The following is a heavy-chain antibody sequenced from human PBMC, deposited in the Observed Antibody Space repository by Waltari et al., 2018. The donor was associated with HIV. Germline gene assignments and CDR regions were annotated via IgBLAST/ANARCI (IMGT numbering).Heavy chain of an antibody. D-gene: IGHD6-13*01. Sequence: EVQLVEAGGGVVEPGGSLRLACAASGFTFSSVRLGWGRQAAGKGLVSVPNRKQDGSETYYVDSVKGRFPIPRDIAKNSLYLQMNSLRAEDTAVYSCPRDLGSSSWSGYWGQGTLVTVSS. CDR3: PRDLGSSSWSGY. CDR1: GFTFSSVR. J-gene: IGHJ1*01. V-gene: IGHV3-7*01. CDR2: RKQDGSET.